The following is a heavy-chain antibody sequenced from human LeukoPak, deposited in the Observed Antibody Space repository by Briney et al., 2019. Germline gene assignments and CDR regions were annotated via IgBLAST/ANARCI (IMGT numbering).Heavy chain of an antibody. J-gene: IGHJ4*02. CDR2: IKQDGSER. CDR1: GFTFSNYW. CDR3: ARGSMHIYHLYTDY. V-gene: IGHV3-7*01. Sequence: GGSLRLSCAASGFTFSNYWVSWFRQAPGQGLEWVASIKQDGSERYYVDSVKGRFTISRDNAKSSLFLQLSSLRVEDTAVYYCARGSMHIYHLYTDYWGQGTLVTVSS. D-gene: IGHD3-16*02.